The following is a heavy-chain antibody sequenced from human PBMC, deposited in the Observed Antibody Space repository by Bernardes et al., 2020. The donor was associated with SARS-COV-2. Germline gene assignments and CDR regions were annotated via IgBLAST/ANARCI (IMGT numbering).Heavy chain of an antibody. Sequence: SETLSLTCAVYGGSFSGYYWSWIRQPPGKGLEWIGEINHSGSTNYNPSLKSRVTISVDTSKNQFSLKLSSVTAADTAVYYCARVGGYCSSTSCYRYYYYYGMDVWGQGTTVTVSS. V-gene: IGHV4-34*01. D-gene: IGHD2-2*02. CDR3: ARVGGYCSSTSCYRYYYYYGMDV. J-gene: IGHJ6*02. CDR1: GGSFSGYY. CDR2: INHSGST.